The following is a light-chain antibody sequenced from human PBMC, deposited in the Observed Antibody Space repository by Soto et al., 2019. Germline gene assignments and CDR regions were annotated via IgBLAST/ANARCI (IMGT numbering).Light chain of an antibody. CDR3: QAWDCSTHYV. V-gene: IGLV3-1*01. J-gene: IGLJ1*01. CDR1: KLGDKY. CDR2: QDS. Sequence: SYELTQPPSVSVSPGQTASITCSGDKLGDKYACWYQQKPGQSPVLVIYQDSKRPSGIPERFSGSNSGNTATLTISGTQAMEEADYYCQAWDCSTHYVFGTGTKLTVL.